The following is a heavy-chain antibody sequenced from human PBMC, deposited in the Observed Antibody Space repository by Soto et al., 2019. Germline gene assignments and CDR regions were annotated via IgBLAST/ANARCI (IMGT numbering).Heavy chain of an antibody. D-gene: IGHD5-12*01. J-gene: IGHJ4*02. CDR1: GFTFSSYG. CDR3: ARGEYSGYDSWAFGHNDY. Sequence: GGSLRLSCAASGFTFSSYGMHWVRQAPGKGLEWVAVIWYDGSNKYYADSVKGRFTISRDNSKNTLYLQMNSLRAEDTAVYYCARGEYSGYDSWAFGHNDYWGQGTLVTVSS. CDR2: IWYDGSNK. V-gene: IGHV3-33*01.